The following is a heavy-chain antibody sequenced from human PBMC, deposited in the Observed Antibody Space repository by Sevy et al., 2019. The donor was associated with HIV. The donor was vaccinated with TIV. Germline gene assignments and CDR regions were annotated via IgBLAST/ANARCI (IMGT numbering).Heavy chain of an antibody. Sequence: SETLSLTCAVSNYSISSGYYWGWIRQSPGKGLEWIGNIYHSGGTYYNPSLKSRVTISVDASKNYFSLRLTSVTAADTAVYYCARDSGGDRLDYYGMDVWGQGTTVTVSS. CDR2: IYHSGGT. V-gene: IGHV4-38-2*02. CDR1: NYSISSGYY. D-gene: IGHD2-15*01. J-gene: IGHJ6*02. CDR3: ARDSGGDRLDYYGMDV.